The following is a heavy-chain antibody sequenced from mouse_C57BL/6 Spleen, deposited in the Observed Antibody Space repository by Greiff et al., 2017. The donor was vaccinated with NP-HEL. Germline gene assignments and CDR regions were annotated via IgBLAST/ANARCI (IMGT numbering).Heavy chain of an antibody. J-gene: IGHJ1*03. CDR2: INPNNGGT. CDR1: GYTFTDYN. CDR3: ARTWYFDV. Sequence: DVKLVESGPELVKPGASVKIPCKASGYTFTDYNMDWVKQSHGKSLEWIGDINPNNGGTIYNQKFKGKATLTVDKSSSTAYMELRSLTSEDTAVYYCARTWYFDVWGTGTTVTVSS. V-gene: IGHV1-18*01.